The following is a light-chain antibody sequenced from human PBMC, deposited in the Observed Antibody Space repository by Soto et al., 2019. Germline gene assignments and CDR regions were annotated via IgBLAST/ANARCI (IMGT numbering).Light chain of an antibody. V-gene: IGKV1-39*01. J-gene: IGKJ2*01. CDR2: AAS. CDR3: QQIHSTSSYT. Sequence: DIQMTQSPSSLSASVGDRVTITCRASQNIRNYLNWYQQRPGKTPNLLVYAASNLRSGVPSRFSGSGSWTLFTLTITTLQPEDFATYYCQQIHSTSSYTFGQGTRVDSK. CDR1: QNIRNY.